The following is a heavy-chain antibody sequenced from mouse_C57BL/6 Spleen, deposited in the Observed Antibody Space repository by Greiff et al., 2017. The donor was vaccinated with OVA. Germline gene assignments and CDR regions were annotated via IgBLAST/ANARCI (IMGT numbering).Heavy chain of an antibody. D-gene: IGHD2-3*01. Sequence: EVKVEESGPGLVKPSQSLSLTCSVTGYSITSGYYWNWIRQFPGNKLEWMGYISYDGSNNYNPSLKNRISITRDTSKNQFFLKLNSVTTEDTATYYCARPDGYYSTWFAYWGQGTLVTVSA. CDR2: ISYDGSN. V-gene: IGHV3-6*01. CDR3: ARPDGYYSTWFAY. CDR1: GYSITSGYY. J-gene: IGHJ3*01.